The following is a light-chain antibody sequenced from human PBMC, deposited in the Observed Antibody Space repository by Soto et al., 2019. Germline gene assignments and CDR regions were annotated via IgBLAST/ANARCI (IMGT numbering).Light chain of an antibody. J-gene: IGKJ2*01. CDR1: QSVSSSY. V-gene: IGKV3-20*01. Sequence: EIVLTQSPGTLSLSPGERATLSCRASQSVSSSYLAWYQQKPGQAPRLLIYGASSRATGIPYRFSGSGSGTDFTLTISRLEPEDFAVYFCQHYGNSPPFTVGQGTKVDIK. CDR2: GAS. CDR3: QHYGNSPPFT.